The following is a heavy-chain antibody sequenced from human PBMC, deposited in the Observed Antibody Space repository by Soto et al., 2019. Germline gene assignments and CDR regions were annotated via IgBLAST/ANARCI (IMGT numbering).Heavy chain of an antibody. CDR1: GYTFTSYY. CDR2: INPSGGST. Sequence: APVKVSCKASGYTFTSYYMHWVRQAPGQGLEWMGIINPSGGSTSYAQKFQGRVTMTRDTSTSTVYMELSSLRSEDTAVYYCARGRIAADRYNWFDPWGQGTLVTVSS. D-gene: IGHD6-13*01. CDR3: ARGRIAADRYNWFDP. J-gene: IGHJ5*02. V-gene: IGHV1-46*01.